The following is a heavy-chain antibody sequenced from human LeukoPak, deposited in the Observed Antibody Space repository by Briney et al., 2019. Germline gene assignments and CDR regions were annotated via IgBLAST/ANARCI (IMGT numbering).Heavy chain of an antibody. CDR2: NNPNSGGT. CDR3: ARACSGGSCYV. D-gene: IGHD2-15*01. CDR1: GYTFTGYY. Sequence: GASVKVSCKGSGYTFTGYYRHWVRQAPGRGLEWMGWNNPNSGGTNYAQKFQGRVTMTRDTSISTAYMELSRLRSDDTAVYYCARACSGGSCYVWGQGTLVTVSS. J-gene: IGHJ4*02. V-gene: IGHV1-2*02.